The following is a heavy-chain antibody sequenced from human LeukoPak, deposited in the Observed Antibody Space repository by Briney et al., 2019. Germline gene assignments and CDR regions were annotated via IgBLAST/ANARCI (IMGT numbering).Heavy chain of an antibody. CDR3: ARKAACGGACAPDY. CDR2: INPSSGST. CDR1: GYTFTSYS. V-gene: IGHV1-46*01. J-gene: IGHJ4*02. D-gene: IGHD2-21*02. Sequence: WASLKLSCKASGYTFTSYSMHWVRQAPGQGLEWMGIINPSSGSTSYAQKFQGRVTMTRDTSTSTVYMELSSLRSEDTAVYFCARKAACGGACAPDYWGQGTPVTVSS.